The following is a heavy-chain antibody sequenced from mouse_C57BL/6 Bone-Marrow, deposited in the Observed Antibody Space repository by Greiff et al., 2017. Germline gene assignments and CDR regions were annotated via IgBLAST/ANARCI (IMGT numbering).Heavy chain of an antibody. V-gene: IGHV1-54*01. CDR1: GYAFTNYL. J-gene: IGHJ3*01. D-gene: IGHD4-1*01. Sequence: VQLQQSGAELVRPGTSVKVSCKASGYAFTNYLIEWVKQRPGKGLEWIGVINPGSGGSNYNEKLKGKATLTSDKSSSTAYMQLSSLTAEDSAVYFCARSKNWDSWFAYWGQGNLVTVSA. CDR3: ARSKNWDSWFAY. CDR2: INPGSGGS.